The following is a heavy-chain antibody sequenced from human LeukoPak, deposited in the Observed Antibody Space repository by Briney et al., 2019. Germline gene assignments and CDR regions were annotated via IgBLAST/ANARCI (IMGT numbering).Heavy chain of an antibody. CDR2: ISSSSSTI. D-gene: IGHD2-8*02. CDR1: GFTFSSYS. Sequence: PGGSLRLSCAASGFTFSSYSMNWVRQAPGKGLEWVSYISSSSSTIYYADSVKGRFTISRDNAKNSLYLQMNSLRAEDTAVYYCARGLVASPIGFDYWGQGTLVTVSS. J-gene: IGHJ4*02. V-gene: IGHV3-48*04. CDR3: ARGLVASPIGFDY.